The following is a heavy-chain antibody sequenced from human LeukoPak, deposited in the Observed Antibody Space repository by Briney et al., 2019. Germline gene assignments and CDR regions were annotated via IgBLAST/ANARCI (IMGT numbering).Heavy chain of an antibody. CDR3: VRGSYCGGDCYPNWFDP. V-gene: IGHV1-69*04. CDR2: IIPILGIA. Sequence: GASVKVSCKASGGIFSSYAISWVRQAPGQGLEWMGRIIPILGIANYAQKFQGRVTITADKSTSTAYMELSSLRSEDTAVYYCVRGSYCGGDCYPNWFDPWGQGTLVTVSS. J-gene: IGHJ5*02. CDR1: GGIFSSYA. D-gene: IGHD2-21*02.